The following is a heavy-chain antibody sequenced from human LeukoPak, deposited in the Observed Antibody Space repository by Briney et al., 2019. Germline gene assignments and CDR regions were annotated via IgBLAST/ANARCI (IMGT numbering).Heavy chain of an antibody. CDR2: ISWNSGSI. Sequence: GRSLRLSCAASGFTFDDYAMHWVRQAPGKGLEWASGISWNSGSIGYADSVKGRFTISRDNAKNSLYLQMNSLRAEDMALYYCAKSPYYDFWSGPYYFDYWGQGTLVTVSS. CDR3: AKSPYYDFWSGPYYFDY. V-gene: IGHV3-9*03. D-gene: IGHD3-3*01. J-gene: IGHJ4*02. CDR1: GFTFDDYA.